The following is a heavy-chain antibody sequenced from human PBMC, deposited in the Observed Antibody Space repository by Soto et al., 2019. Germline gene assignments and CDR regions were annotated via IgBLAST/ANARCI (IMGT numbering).Heavy chain of an antibody. J-gene: IGHJ6*02. D-gene: IGHD6-6*01. CDR1: GFTFSSYA. Sequence: HPGGSLRLSCAASGFTFSSYAMSWVRQAPGKGLEWVSAISGSGGSTYYADSVKGRFTISRDNSKKPLYLQMNSLRAEDTAVYYCAKDIYSSSFVHYYYYYGMDVWGQGTTVTVSS. CDR2: ISGSGGST. CDR3: AKDIYSSSFVHYYYYYGMDV. V-gene: IGHV3-23*01.